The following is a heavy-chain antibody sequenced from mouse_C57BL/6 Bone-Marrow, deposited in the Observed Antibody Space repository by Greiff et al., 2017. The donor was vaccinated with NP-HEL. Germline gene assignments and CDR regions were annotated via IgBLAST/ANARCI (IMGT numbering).Heavy chain of an antibody. CDR2: IDPSDSET. CDR3: ARPQGIYYGNLYAMDY. D-gene: IGHD2-1*01. Sequence: VQLQQPGAELVRPGSSVKLSCKASGYTFTSYWMHWVKQRPIQGLEWIGNIDPSDSETHYNQKFKDKATLTVDKSSSTAYMQLSSLTSEDSAVYYCARPQGIYYGNLYAMDYWGQGTSVTVSS. V-gene: IGHV1-52*01. CDR1: GYTFTSYW. J-gene: IGHJ4*01.